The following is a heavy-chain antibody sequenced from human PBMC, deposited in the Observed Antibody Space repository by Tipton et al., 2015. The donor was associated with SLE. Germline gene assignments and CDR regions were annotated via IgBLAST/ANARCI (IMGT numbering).Heavy chain of an antibody. CDR1: GFTFRTYA. CDR3: AKDRYCGGGTCFASYFDS. D-gene: IGHD2-15*01. V-gene: IGHV3-23*01. J-gene: IGHJ4*02. Sequence: SLRLSCAASGFTFRTYAMAWVRQSPGKGLEWVSLISGGGGSTHYADSVRGRFTISRDNSKNTLSLQMNSLRGEDTAIYYCAKDRYCGGGTCFASYFDSWGQGTLVAVSS. CDR2: ISGGGGST.